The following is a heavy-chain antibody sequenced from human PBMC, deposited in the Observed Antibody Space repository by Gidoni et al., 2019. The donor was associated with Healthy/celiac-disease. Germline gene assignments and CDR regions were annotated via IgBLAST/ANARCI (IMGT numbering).Heavy chain of an antibody. Sequence: EVQLVESGGGLVKPGGSLRLSCAASGFPFSSYSMNWVRQAPGKGLEWFSAISSSSSYIYYADSVKGRFTISRDNAKNSLYLQMNSLRAEDTAVYYCARDLPTLDCSSTSCYGDVWGQGTTVTVSS. J-gene: IGHJ6*02. CDR2: ISSSSSYI. D-gene: IGHD2-2*01. CDR3: ARDLPTLDCSSTSCYGDV. V-gene: IGHV3-21*01. CDR1: GFPFSSYS.